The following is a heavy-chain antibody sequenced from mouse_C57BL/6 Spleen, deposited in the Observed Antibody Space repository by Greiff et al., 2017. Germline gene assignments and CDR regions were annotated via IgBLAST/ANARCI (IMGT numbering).Heavy chain of an antibody. V-gene: IGHV1-15*01. CDR2: IDPETGGT. Sequence: QVQLKQSGAELVRPGASVTLSCKASGYTFTDYEMHWVKQTPVRGLEWIGAIDPETGGTAYNQKFKGKAILTADKSSSTAYMELRSLTSEDSAVYYCTRDYDRAWFAYWGQGTLVTVSA. CDR3: TRDYDRAWFAY. CDR1: GYTFTDYE. D-gene: IGHD2-4*01. J-gene: IGHJ3*01.